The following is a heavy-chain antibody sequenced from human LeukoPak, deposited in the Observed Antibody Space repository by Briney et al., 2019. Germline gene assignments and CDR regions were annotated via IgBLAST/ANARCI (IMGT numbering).Heavy chain of an antibody. Sequence: GGSLRLSCAASGFTFSSYAMRWVRQAPGKGLEWVSSISSSSSYIYYADSVKGRFTISRDNAKNSLYLQMNSLRAEDTALYYCAKEKGPDVTDYWGQGTLVTVSS. CDR2: ISSSSSYI. CDR1: GFTFSSYA. CDR3: AKEKGPDVTDY. D-gene: IGHD1-14*01. J-gene: IGHJ4*02. V-gene: IGHV3-21*04.